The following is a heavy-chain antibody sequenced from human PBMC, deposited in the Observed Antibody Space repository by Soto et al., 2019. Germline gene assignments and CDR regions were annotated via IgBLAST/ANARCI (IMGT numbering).Heavy chain of an antibody. CDR2: ISAYNGNT. J-gene: IGHJ2*01. Sequence: ASVKVSCKASGYTFTSYGISWVRQAPGQGLEWMGWISAYNGNTNYAQKLQGRVTMTTDTSTSTAYMELRSLRSDDTAVYYCARAGIALDLYYGSGSWYFDLWGRGTLVTVSS. CDR3: ARAGIALDLYYGSGSWYFDL. D-gene: IGHD3-10*01. CDR1: GYTFTSYG. V-gene: IGHV1-18*01.